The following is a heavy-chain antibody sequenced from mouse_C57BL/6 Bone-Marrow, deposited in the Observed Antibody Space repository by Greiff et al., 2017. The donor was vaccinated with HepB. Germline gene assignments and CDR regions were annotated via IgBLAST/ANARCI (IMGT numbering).Heavy chain of an antibody. CDR1: GYTFTSYW. CDR3: ARRSPYYCSPPYYAMDY. D-gene: IGHD1-1*01. CDR2: IYPGSGRT. V-gene: IGHV1-55*01. Sequence: VQLQQPGAELVKPGASVKMSCKASGYTFTSYWITWVKQRPGQGLEWIGDIYPGSGRTNYNEKFKSNATLTVDTSSSTAYMHLSSLTSEDSSVYYCARRSPYYCSPPYYAMDYWGQGTSVTVSS. J-gene: IGHJ4*01.